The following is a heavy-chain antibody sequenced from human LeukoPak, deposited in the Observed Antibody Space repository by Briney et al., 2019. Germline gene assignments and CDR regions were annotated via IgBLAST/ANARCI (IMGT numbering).Heavy chain of an antibody. Sequence: SETLSLTCTVSGGSISSSSYYRGWIRQPPGKGLEWIGSIYYSGSTYYNPSLKSRVTISVDTSKNQFSLKLSSVTAADTAVYYCASRSGYDYYFDYWGQGTLVTVSS. V-gene: IGHV4-39*07. J-gene: IGHJ4*02. CDR3: ASRSGYDYYFDY. CDR2: IYYSGST. CDR1: GGSISSSSYY. D-gene: IGHD5-12*01.